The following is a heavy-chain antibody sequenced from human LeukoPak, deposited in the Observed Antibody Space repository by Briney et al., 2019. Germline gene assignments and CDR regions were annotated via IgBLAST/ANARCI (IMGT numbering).Heavy chain of an antibody. CDR3: ARGARKGDDYGGFFDY. V-gene: IGHV3-30*04. CDR2: ISYDGNYK. J-gene: IGHJ4*02. D-gene: IGHD4-23*01. Sequence: GGSLRLSCAASGFTFSNYAMHWVRQAPGKGLEWVAVISYDGNYKDYADSVKGRFTISRDSSKNTLYVQMNSLRAEDTAVYYCARGARKGDDYGGFFDYWGQGTLVTVSS. CDR1: GFTFSNYA.